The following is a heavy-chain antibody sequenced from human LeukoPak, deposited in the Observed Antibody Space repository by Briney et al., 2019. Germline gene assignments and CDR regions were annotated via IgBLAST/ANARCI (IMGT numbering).Heavy chain of an antibody. J-gene: IGHJ4*02. Sequence: GGSLRLSCAASGFTLSSYEMNGVRQALGRGLWWGSYISSGGSTIYYADSVKGRFTISRDKAKNSLYLQVNSQRDEDTAVYYCARNPYRVGIDYWGQGTLVTVSS. CDR1: GFTLSSYE. CDR3: ARNPYRVGIDY. V-gene: IGHV3-48*03. CDR2: ISSGGSTI.